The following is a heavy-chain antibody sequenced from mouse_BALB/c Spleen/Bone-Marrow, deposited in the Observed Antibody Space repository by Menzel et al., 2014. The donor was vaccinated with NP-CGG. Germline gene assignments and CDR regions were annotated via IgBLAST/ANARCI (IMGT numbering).Heavy chain of an antibody. CDR1: GFSLTSYG. CDR3: ARKLRHYAMDY. CDR2: IWSGGST. D-gene: IGHD1-1*01. V-gene: IGHV2-2*02. J-gene: IGHJ4*01. Sequence: VMLVESGPGLVQPSQRLSITCTVSGFSLTSYGVHWVRQSPGKGLEWLGVIWSGGSTDYNAAFISRLSISKDNSKSQVFFKMNSLQANDTAIYYCARKLRHYAMDYWGQGTSVTVSS.